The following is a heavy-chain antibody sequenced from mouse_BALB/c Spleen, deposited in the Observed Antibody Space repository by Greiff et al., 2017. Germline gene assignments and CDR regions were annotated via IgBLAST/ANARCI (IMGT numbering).Heavy chain of an antibody. Sequence: EVKLVESGGGLVQPGGSLRLSCATSGFTFTDYYMSWVRQPPGKALEWLGFIRNKANGYTTVYSASVKGRFTISRDNSQSILYLQMNTLRAEDSATYYCARDYYGSSRDFDVWGAGTTVTVSS. V-gene: IGHV7-3*02. CDR2: IRNKANGYTT. D-gene: IGHD1-1*01. CDR1: GFTFTDYY. J-gene: IGHJ1*01. CDR3: ARDYYGSSRDFDV.